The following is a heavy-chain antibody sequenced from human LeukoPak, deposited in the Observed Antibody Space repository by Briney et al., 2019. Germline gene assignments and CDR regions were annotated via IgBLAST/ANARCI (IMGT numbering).Heavy chain of an antibody. V-gene: IGHV3-23*01. D-gene: IGHD5-12*01. Sequence: GGSLRLSCAASGFTFSSYEMNWVRQAPGKGLEWVSAISGSGGSTYYADSVKGRFTISRDNSKNTLYLQMNSLRAEDTAVYYCAKGGSGYDYNIDYWGQGTLVTVSS. CDR3: AKGGSGYDYNIDY. J-gene: IGHJ4*02. CDR2: ISGSGGST. CDR1: GFTFSSYE.